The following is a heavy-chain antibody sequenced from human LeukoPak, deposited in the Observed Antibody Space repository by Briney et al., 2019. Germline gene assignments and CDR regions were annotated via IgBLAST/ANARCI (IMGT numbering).Heavy chain of an antibody. Sequence: GRSLRLSCAASRFTFSSYGMHWVRQAPGKGLEWVAVISYDGSNKYYADSVKGRFTISRDNSKNTLYLQMNSLRAEDTAVYYCAKAWSGTVGFDIWGQETVVTVSS. D-gene: IGHD3/OR15-3a*01. V-gene: IGHV3-30*18. CDR1: RFTFSSYG. J-gene: IGHJ3*02. CDR3: AKAWSGTVGFDI. CDR2: ISYDGSNK.